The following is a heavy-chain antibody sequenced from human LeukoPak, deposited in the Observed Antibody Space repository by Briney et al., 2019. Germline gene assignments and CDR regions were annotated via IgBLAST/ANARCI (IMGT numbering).Heavy chain of an antibody. V-gene: IGHV3-30*18. J-gene: IGHJ6*03. CDR1: GFTFSSYG. Sequence: PGGSLRLSCAVSGFTFSSYGMHWVRQAPGKGLEWVAVISYDGSNKYYADSVKGRFTISRDNSKNTLYLQMNSLRAEDTAVYYCANGGSYYDYYYMDVWGKGTTVTVSS. CDR3: ANGGSYYDYYYMDV. CDR2: ISYDGSNK. D-gene: IGHD1-26*01.